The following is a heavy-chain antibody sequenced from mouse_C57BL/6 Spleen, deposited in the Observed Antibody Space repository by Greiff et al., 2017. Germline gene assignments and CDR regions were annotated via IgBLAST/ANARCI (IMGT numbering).Heavy chain of an antibody. J-gene: IGHJ2*01. CDR1: GYTFTSYW. CDR3: ARTDYGSSYNYFDY. V-gene: IGHV1-59*01. D-gene: IGHD1-1*01. Sequence: VQLQQPGAELVRPGTSVKLSCKASGYTFTSYWMHWVKQRPGQGLEWIGVIDPSDSYTNYNQKFKGKATLTVDTSSSTAYMQLSSLTSEDSAVYYCARTDYGSSYNYFDYWGQGTTLTVSS. CDR2: IDPSDSYT.